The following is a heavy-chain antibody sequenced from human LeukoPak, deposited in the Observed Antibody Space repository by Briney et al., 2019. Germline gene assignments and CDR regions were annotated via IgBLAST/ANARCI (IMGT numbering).Heavy chain of an antibody. Sequence: GGSLRLSCAASGFTFSSYWMSWVRQAPGKGLEWVANIKQDGSEKYYVDSVKGRFTISRDNSKNMLYLQMNSLRAEDTAVYYCARDPYYDSSETFDYWGQGTLVTVSS. CDR2: IKQDGSEK. CDR3: ARDPYYDSSETFDY. D-gene: IGHD3-22*01. CDR1: GFTFSSYW. V-gene: IGHV3-7*01. J-gene: IGHJ4*02.